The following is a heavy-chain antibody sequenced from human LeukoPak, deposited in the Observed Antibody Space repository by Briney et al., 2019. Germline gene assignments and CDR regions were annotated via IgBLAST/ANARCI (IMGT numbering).Heavy chain of an antibody. CDR2: IYTSGST. CDR1: GGSISSYY. Sequence: SETLSLTCTVSGGSISSYYWSWIRQSAGKGLEWIGRIYTSGSTNYNPSLKSRVTMSVDTSKNQFSLKLSSVTAADTAVYYCARDPKPRYCSSTSCFGYYYYYGMDVWGQGTTVTVSS. D-gene: IGHD2-2*01. V-gene: IGHV4-4*07. J-gene: IGHJ6*02. CDR3: ARDPKPRYCSSTSCFGYYYYYGMDV.